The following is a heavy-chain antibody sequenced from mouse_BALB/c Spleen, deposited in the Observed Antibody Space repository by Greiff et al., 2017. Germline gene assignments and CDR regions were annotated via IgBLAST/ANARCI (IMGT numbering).Heavy chain of an antibody. V-gene: IGHV1S81*02. CDR1: GYTFTSYW. J-gene: IGHJ2*01. CDR3: ASTLNGNFY. Sequence: VQLQQSGAELVKPGASVKLSCKASGYTFTSYWMHWVKQRPGQGLEWIGEINPSNGRTNYNEKFKSKATLTVDKSSSTAYMQLSSLTSEDSAVYYCASTLNGNFYWGQGTTLTVSS. D-gene: IGHD2-1*01. CDR2: INPSNGRT.